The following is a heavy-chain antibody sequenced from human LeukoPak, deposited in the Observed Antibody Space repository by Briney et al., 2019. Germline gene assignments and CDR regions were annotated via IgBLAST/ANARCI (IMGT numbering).Heavy chain of an antibody. CDR3: AREMSDYYDSSGYYYVRAFDI. J-gene: IGHJ3*02. Sequence: PSETLSLTCTVSGGSISSYYWSWIRQPPGKGLEWIGDIYYSGSTNYNPSLKSRVTISVDTSKNQFSLKLSSVTAADTAVYYCAREMSDYYDSSGYYYVRAFDIWGQGTMVTVSS. CDR2: IYYSGST. D-gene: IGHD3-22*01. CDR1: GGSISSYY. V-gene: IGHV4-59*01.